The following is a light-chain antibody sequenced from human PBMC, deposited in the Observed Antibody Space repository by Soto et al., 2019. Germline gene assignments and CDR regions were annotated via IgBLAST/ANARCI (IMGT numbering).Light chain of an antibody. CDR1: QSVGSN. CDR2: AIS. J-gene: IGKJ1*01. CDR3: QQFDKWPPST. V-gene: IGKV3-15*01. Sequence: EIVLTQSPATLSVSPGKRATLSCRASQSVGSNLAWYQQKPGQAPRLLIYAISTRATGIPARFSGSGSGTDFTLTISSLQSEDCAIYYCQQFDKWPPSTFGQGTKVDIK.